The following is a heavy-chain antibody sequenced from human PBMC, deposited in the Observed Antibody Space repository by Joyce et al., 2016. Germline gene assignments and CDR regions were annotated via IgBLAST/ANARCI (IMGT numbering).Heavy chain of an antibody. D-gene: IGHD1-7*01. CDR3: ARETTNFDP. CDR1: GYTFTTYD. J-gene: IGHJ5*02. Sequence: QVQLVQSGAEVKKPGASVKVSCKASGYTFTTYDINWVRQASGQGLEWMGWMNPNSGNTGYAQKFQGRVTMTRNTSLSTAYMELRSLRSEDTAIYYCARETTNFDPWGQGTLVTVSS. CDR2: MNPNSGNT. V-gene: IGHV1-8*01.